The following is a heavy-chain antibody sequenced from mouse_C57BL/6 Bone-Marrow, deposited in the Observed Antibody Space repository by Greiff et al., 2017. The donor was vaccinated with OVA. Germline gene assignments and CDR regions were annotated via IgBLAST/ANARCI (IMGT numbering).Heavy chain of an antibody. CDR2: FLPGSGST. J-gene: IGHJ3*01. D-gene: IGHD1-1*01. Sequence: QVQLKQSGAELMKPGASVKLSCKAIGYTFTGYWIAWVKQRPGHGLEWIGEFLPGSGSTNYNEKFKGKATFTADTSSNTAYMQLSSLTTEDSAIYYCARECYYYGSSWFAYWGQGTLVTVSA. V-gene: IGHV1-9*01. CDR3: ARECYYYGSSWFAY. CDR1: GYTFTGYW.